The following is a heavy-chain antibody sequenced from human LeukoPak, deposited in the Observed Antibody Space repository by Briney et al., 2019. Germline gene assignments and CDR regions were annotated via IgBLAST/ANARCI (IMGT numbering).Heavy chain of an antibody. J-gene: IGHJ4*02. Sequence: SETLSLTCAVYGGSFSGYYWSWIRQPPGKGLEWIGSIYYSGSTYYNPSLKSRVTVSVDTSKNQFSLKLSSVTAADTAVYYCARHSYGDPFDYWGQGTLVTVSS. CDR2: IYYSGST. CDR1: GGSFSGYY. V-gene: IGHV4-34*01. D-gene: IGHD4-17*01. CDR3: ARHSYGDPFDY.